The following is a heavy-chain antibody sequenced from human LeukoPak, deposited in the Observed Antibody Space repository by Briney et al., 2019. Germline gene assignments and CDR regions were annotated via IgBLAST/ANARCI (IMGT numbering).Heavy chain of an antibody. J-gene: IGHJ4*02. CDR3: AKEPRSYYGSGSYYIQFDY. CDR2: ISSSSSYI. Sequence: PGGSLRLSCAASGFTFSSYSMNWVRQAPGKGLEWVSSISSSSSYIYYADSVKGRFTISRDNAKNTLYLQMNSLRAEDTAVYYCAKEPRSYYGSGSYYIQFDYWGQGTLVTVSS. V-gene: IGHV3-21*04. D-gene: IGHD3-10*01. CDR1: GFTFSSYS.